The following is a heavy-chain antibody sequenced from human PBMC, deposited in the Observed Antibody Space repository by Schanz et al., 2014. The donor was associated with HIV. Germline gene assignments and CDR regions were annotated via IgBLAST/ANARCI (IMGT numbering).Heavy chain of an antibody. CDR3: ARAGVGATWYYFDF. CDR1: GASISSYY. V-gene: IGHV4-59*01. Sequence: QVQLQESGPGLVKPSETLSLTCSVSGASISSYYWSWIRQPPGKGLEWIGYIYYSGSTKYNPSLKSRVTISVDTSKNQFSLKLSSVTAADTAVYYCARAGVGATWYYFDFWGQGTLVTVSS. J-gene: IGHJ4*02. D-gene: IGHD1-26*01. CDR2: IYYSGST.